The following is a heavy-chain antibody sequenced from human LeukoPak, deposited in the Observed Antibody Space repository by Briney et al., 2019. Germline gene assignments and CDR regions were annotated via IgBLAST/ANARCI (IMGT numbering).Heavy chain of an antibody. V-gene: IGHV3-30*18. D-gene: IGHD2-21*02. CDR1: GFTFSSYG. J-gene: IGHJ4*02. CDR2: ISYDGSNK. Sequence: GGSLRLSCAASGFTFSSYGMHWVRQAPGKGLEWVAVISYDGSNKYYADSVKGRFTISRDNSKNTLYLQMNSLRAEDTAVYYCAKDGRAYCGGDCYSHQPHFDYWGQGTLVTVSS. CDR3: AKDGRAYCGGDCYSHQPHFDY.